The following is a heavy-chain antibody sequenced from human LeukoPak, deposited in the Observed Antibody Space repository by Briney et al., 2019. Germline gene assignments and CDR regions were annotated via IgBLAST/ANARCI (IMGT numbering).Heavy chain of an antibody. J-gene: IGHJ4*02. CDR3: ARAKSRDYGIDY. CDR1: GYTFTNYY. V-gene: IGHV1-46*01. D-gene: IGHD4-17*01. CDR2: INPSGEST. Sequence: ASVKVSCKTSGYTFTNYYLHWVRQAPRQRLEWMGIINPSGESTIYAQKFQGRVTMTRDTSTSTVYMELSSLRSEDTAVYFCARAKSRDYGIDYWGPGTLVTVSS.